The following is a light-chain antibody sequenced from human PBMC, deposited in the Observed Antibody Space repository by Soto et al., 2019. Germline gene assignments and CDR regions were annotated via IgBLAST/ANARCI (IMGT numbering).Light chain of an antibody. CDR1: QSVSIL. V-gene: IGKV3-11*01. Sequence: EILMTQLPATFSAYTVARATLSCRASQSVSILLAWYQQKPGQAPRLLIYDASNRATGIPARFSGSGSGTDFTLTIRSLEPEDFAVYYCQQRSNWPPITCGKGQRRAIK. J-gene: IGKJ5*01. CDR3: QQRSNWPPIT. CDR2: DAS.